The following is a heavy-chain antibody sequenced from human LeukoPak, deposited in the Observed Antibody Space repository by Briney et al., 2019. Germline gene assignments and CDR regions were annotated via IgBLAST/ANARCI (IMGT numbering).Heavy chain of an antibody. D-gene: IGHD6-6*01. CDR2: IAPNSGGT. J-gene: IGHJ4*02. Sequence: GASVKVSCKASEYTFTAYYMHWVRQAPGQGLEWMGWIAPNSGGTNYAQNFQGRVTMTRDTSINTAYMELSRLTSDDTAVYYCAREYSSSSGRLYDYWGLGTLVTVSS. V-gene: IGHV1-2*02. CDR1: EYTFTAYY. CDR3: AREYSSSSGRLYDY.